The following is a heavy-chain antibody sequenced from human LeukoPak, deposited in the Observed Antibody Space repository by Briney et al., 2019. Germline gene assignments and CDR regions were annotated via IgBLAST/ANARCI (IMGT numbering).Heavy chain of an antibody. CDR2: INTDGSTT. CDR1: GFTFSNDR. Sequence: GGSLRLSCAASGFTFSNDRMHWVRQAPGKGLVWVSRINTDGSTTTYADSVKGRFTISRDNAKNTLYLQMNSLRVEDTAVYYCARGRGGSYHYWGQGTLVPVSS. V-gene: IGHV3-74*01. CDR3: ARGRGGSYHY. D-gene: IGHD1-26*01. J-gene: IGHJ4*02.